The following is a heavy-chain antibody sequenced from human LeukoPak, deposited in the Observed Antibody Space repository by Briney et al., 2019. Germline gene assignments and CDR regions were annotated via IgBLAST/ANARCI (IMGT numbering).Heavy chain of an antibody. J-gene: IGHJ4*02. D-gene: IGHD6-13*01. Sequence: GGALRLSCAAPGFTFSSYWMRWVRQAPGKGLEWVANIKQDGSEKYYVDSVKGRFTISRDNAKNSLYLQMNSLRAEDTAVYYCASSYSSSWGQGTLVTVSS. CDR1: GFTFSSYW. V-gene: IGHV3-7*01. CDR2: IKQDGSEK. CDR3: ASSYSSS.